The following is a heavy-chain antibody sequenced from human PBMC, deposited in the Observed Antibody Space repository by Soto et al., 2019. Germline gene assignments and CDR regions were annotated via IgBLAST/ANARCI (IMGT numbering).Heavy chain of an antibody. CDR2: ISGSGGST. CDR3: AKEHITRTTNSNNFDY. CDR1: GFTFSSYA. V-gene: IGHV3-23*01. D-gene: IGHD1-20*01. J-gene: IGHJ4*02. Sequence: EVQLLESGGGLVQPGGSLRLSCAASGFTFSSYAMSWVRQAPGKGLEWVSAISGSGGSTYYADSVKGRFTISRDNSKNPLYLQMNSLRAEDTAVYYCAKEHITRTTNSNNFDYWGQGTLVTVSS.